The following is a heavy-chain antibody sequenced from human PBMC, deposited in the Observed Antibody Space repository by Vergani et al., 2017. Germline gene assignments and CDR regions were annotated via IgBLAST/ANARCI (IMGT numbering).Heavy chain of an antibody. CDR2: IYWNDDK. D-gene: IGHD6-19*01. J-gene: IGHJ5*02. V-gene: IGHV2-5*08. CDR1: GFSVNSHPMR. CDR3: AQSPYSRGLS. Sequence: QVPFQESGPALVKPSQTLTLPCTLSGFSVNSHPMRVLWIRQPPGKALEWLARIYWNDDKRYSASLKSRLTITKDTSKNQVVLTMTNMDPVDTATYYCAQSPYSRGLSWGQGILVTVSS.